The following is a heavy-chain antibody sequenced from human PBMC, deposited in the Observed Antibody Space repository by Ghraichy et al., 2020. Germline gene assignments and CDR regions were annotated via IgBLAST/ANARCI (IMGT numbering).Heavy chain of an antibody. V-gene: IGHV3-15*01. D-gene: IGHD4-17*01. J-gene: IGHJ4*02. Sequence: GGSLRLSCAASGFTFSNAWMSWVRQAPGKGLEWVGRIKSKAHGGTTDYAAPVKGRFTISRDDSKNTLFLQMNSLKGEDTAVYYCATVSGDYLCLDYWGQGTRVTVSS. CDR3: ATVSGDYLCLDY. CDR1: GFTFSNAW. CDR2: IKSKAHGGTT.